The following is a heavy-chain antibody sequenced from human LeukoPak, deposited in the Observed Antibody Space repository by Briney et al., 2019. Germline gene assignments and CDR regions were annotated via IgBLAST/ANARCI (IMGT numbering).Heavy chain of an antibody. CDR2: INTNTGNQ. D-gene: IGHD6-25*01. CDR1: GYTFTSYA. Sequence: GASVKVSCKASGYTFTSYAMNWVRQPPAQGLEWVGCINTNTGNQTNAQGFTGRFVFSFDTSVSTAYLQISSLKAEDTAVYYCARAIPNLQRRAYYYYMDVWGKGTTVTVSS. J-gene: IGHJ6*03. V-gene: IGHV7-4-1*02. CDR3: ARAIPNLQRRAYYYYMDV.